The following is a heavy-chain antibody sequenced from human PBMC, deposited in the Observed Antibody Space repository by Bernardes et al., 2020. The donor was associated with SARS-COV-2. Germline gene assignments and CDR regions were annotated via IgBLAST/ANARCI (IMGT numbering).Heavy chain of an antibody. V-gene: IGHV1-2*02. J-gene: IGHJ6*02. CDR2: INPNSGGT. CDR1: GYTFTGYY. Sequence: ASVKVSCKASGYTFTGYYIHWVRQAPGQGLEWMGWINPNSGGTTYAQKFQGRVTMTRDTSISTAYMELSRLRSDDTAVFYCALPPTNYDRFGMDLWGQGTTVTVS. D-gene: IGHD3-22*01. CDR3: ALPPTNYDRFGMDL.